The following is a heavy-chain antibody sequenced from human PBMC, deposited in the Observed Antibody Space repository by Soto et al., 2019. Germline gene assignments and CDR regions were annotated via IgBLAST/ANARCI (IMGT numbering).Heavy chain of an antibody. CDR2: IYPGDSDT. CDR1: DYSFNTYW. V-gene: IGHV5-51*01. CDR3: AREGYSYGRNYLGMDV. Sequence: PGESLKISCKGSDYSFNTYWIAWVRQMPGKGLEWMGIIYPGDSDTRYSPSFQGHVTISADKSISTAYLQWSSLKASDTAIYYCAREGYSYGRNYLGMDVWGQGTTVTVSS. J-gene: IGHJ6*02. D-gene: IGHD5-18*01.